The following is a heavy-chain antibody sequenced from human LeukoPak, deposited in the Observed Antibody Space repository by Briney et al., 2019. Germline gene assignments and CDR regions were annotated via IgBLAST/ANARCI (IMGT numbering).Heavy chain of an antibody. J-gene: IGHJ6*03. CDR1: GGSFSGYY. V-gene: IGHV4-34*01. D-gene: IGHD3-22*01. Sequence: PSETLSLSCAVYGGSFSGYYWSWIRHPPGKGLEWIGEINHSGSTNYNPSLKSRVTISVDTSKNQFSLKLSSVTAADTAVYYCARGSYDSSGYYFSRRSYYYYMDVWGKGTTVTVSS. CDR3: ARGSYDSSGYYFSRRSYYYYMDV. CDR2: INHSGST.